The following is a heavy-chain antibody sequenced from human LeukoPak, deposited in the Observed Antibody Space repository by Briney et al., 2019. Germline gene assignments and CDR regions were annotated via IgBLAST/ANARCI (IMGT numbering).Heavy chain of an antibody. CDR2: IYHSGST. D-gene: IGHD2-2*01. CDR1: VGSISSGGYS. Sequence: PSETLSLTCAVSVGSISSGGYSWSWIRQPPGKGLEWIGYIYHSGSTYYNPSLKSRVTISVDRSKNQFSLKLSSVTAADTAVYYCASAAQPYYFDYWGQGTLVTVSS. J-gene: IGHJ4*02. V-gene: IGHV4-30-2*01. CDR3: ASAAQPYYFDY.